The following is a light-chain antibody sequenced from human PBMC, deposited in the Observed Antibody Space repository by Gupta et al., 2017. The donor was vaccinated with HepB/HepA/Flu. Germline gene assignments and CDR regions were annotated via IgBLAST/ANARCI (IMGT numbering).Light chain of an antibody. CDR3: QQDDGTPPR. V-gene: IGKV4-1*01. J-gene: IGKJ1*01. Sequence: DILMTQSPDSLAVSLGERATINCKSSQSVLYSSNNKNYLAWYQQKPGQPPKLLIYWASTRESGVPDRFSGSGSGTDFTLTISSLQAEDVAVYYCQQDDGTPPRFGQGTKVEIK. CDR2: WAS. CDR1: QSVLYSSNNKNY.